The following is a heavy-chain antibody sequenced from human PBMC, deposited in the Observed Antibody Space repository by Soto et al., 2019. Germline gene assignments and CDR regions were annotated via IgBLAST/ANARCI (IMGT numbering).Heavy chain of an antibody. CDR3: ARHLRPSSVGYYYGMDL. Sequence: QVPGRGLEWMGRIDPSDSYTSYSPSFQGHITMSADKASSTAFLHWSSLKASDTAMYYCARHLRPSSVGYYYGMDLWGQGTTVTVSS. CDR2: IDPSDSYT. D-gene: IGHD3-16*01. V-gene: IGHV5-10-1*01. J-gene: IGHJ6*02.